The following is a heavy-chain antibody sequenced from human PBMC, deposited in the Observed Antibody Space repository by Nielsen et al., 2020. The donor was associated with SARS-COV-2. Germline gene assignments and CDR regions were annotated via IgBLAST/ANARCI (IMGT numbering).Heavy chain of an antibody. CDR3: ARARATISGLVMSYGMDV. Sequence: ASVKVSCKASGYTFTDYYIHWVRQAPGQGLEWMGRINPYSGGTNYAQKFQGTVTMTRDASISTVYMELTSDDTAVYYCARARATISGLVMSYGMDVWGQGTTVAVSS. J-gene: IGHJ6*02. CDR2: INPYSGGT. D-gene: IGHD3/OR15-3a*01. CDR1: GYTFTDYY. V-gene: IGHV1-2*06.